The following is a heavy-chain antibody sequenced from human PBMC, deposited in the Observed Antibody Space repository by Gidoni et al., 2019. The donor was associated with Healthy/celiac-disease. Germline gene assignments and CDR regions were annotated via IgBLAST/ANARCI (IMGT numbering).Heavy chain of an antibody. CDR3: ARGPPYLYCSGGSCRNRKAGWFDP. V-gene: IGHV4-34*01. J-gene: IGHJ5*02. CDR2: INHSGST. CDR1: GGSFSGYY. D-gene: IGHD2-15*01. Sequence: QVQLQQWGAGLLKPSETLSLTCAVYGGSFSGYYWSWIRQPPGKGLEWIGEINHSGSTNYNPSLKSRVTISVDTSKNQFSLKLSSVTAADTAVYYCARGPPYLYCSGGSCRNRKAGWFDPWGQGTLVTVSS.